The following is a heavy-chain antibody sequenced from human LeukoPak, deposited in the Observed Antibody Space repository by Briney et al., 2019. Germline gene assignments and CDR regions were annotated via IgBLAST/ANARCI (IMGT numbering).Heavy chain of an antibody. Sequence: GGSLRLSCATSGFTFSSYAMSWVRQAPGKGLEWVSAISGSGGSTYYADSVKGRFTISRDNSKNTLYLQMNSLRAEDTAVYYCAKPYGDYGEGFDYWGQGTLVTVSS. CDR2: ISGSGGST. CDR3: AKPYGDYGEGFDY. CDR1: GFTFSSYA. D-gene: IGHD4-17*01. V-gene: IGHV3-23*01. J-gene: IGHJ4*02.